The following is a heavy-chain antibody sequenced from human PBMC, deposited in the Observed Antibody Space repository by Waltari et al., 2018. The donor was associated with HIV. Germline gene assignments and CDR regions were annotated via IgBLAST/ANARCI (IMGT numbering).Heavy chain of an antibody. CDR2: LNSDGSSR. D-gene: IGHD2-15*01. CDR3: ARASHYIEFSTFDGDYYFDV. J-gene: IGHJ4*02. V-gene: IGHV3-74*01. CDR1: GFSVSNHW. Sequence: VQLVESGGGSIKTGGSLRLSCTASGFSVSNHWMDWVIQGPGKGLVWVARLNSDGSSRNYADAVKGRFVISRDNARNTVYLQLNSLRVEDTAMYFCARASHYIEFSTFDGDYYFDVWGRGTRVAVSS.